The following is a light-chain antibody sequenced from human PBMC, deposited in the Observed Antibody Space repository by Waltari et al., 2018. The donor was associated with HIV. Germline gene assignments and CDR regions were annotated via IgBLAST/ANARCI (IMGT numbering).Light chain of an antibody. CDR1: NLSNNY. CDR2: KER. V-gene: IGLV3-1*01. J-gene: IGLJ2*01. Sequence: SYDLTQAPSLSVSPGQAAKILCTGFNLSNNYVSWYQQKPGQSPLLLIFKERKRPSGIPERFSGSSSGNTATLTIIGTQSVDEADYFCQAWGNNTVVFGGGTKLTVL. CDR3: QAWGNNTVV.